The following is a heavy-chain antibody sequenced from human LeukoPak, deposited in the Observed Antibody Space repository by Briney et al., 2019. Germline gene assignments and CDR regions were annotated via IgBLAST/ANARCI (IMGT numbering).Heavy chain of an antibody. V-gene: IGHV4-39*07. CDR2: IYYSGST. J-gene: IGHJ3*02. CDR3: ARVGIAAAGPDAFDI. CDR1: GGTISSSSYY. D-gene: IGHD6-13*01. Sequence: PSETLSLTCTVSGGTISSSSYYWGWIRQPPGKGLEWIGSIYYSGSTYYNPSLKSRVTISVDTSKNQFSLKLSSVTAADTAVYYCARVGIAAAGPDAFDIWGQGTMVTVSS.